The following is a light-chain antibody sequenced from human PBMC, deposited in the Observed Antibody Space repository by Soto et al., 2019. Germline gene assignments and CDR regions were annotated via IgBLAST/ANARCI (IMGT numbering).Light chain of an antibody. J-gene: IGKJ1*01. CDR2: GAS. Sequence: EIVLTQSPGTLSLSPGLRATLSCRASQSFNSIYLAWYQQKPGQAPRLLIYGASSRATGIPDRFSGSGSGTDFTLTISRLEPEDFAVYYCHQYDSWTFGQGTKVDIK. CDR1: QSFNSIY. CDR3: HQYDSWT. V-gene: IGKV3-20*01.